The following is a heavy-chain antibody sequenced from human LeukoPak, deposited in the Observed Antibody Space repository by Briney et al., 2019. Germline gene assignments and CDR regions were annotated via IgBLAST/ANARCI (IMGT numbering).Heavy chain of an antibody. J-gene: IGHJ5*02. CDR1: GGTFSSYA. CDR2: IIPTFGTA. V-gene: IGHV1-69*05. D-gene: IGHD7-27*01. Sequence: GSSVKVSCKASGGTFSSYAISWVRQAPGQGLEWMGGIIPTFGTANYAQKFQGRVTITTDESTSTAYMELSSLRSEDTAVYYCARDSNGDNGFDPWGQGTLVTVSS. CDR3: ARDSNGDNGFDP.